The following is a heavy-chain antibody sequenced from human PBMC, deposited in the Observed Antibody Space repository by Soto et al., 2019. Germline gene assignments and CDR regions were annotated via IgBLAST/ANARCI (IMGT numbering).Heavy chain of an antibody. CDR3: ARDRVVVPGGALDY. V-gene: IGHV3-23*01. CDR2: ISGSGGST. D-gene: IGHD2-2*01. J-gene: IGHJ4*02. Sequence: EVQLLESGGGLVQPGGSLRLSCEASGFTFSSYAMSWVGQAPVKGLEWVSAISGSGGSTYYADSVKGRFTISRDNSKSTLYRELNSLRAEDRAVYYCARDRVVVPGGALDYWGQGTLVTVSS. CDR1: GFTFSSYA.